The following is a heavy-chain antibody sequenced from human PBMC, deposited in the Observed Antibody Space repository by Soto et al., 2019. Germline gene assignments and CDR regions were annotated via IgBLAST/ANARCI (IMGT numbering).Heavy chain of an antibody. CDR2: INAGNGNT. D-gene: IGHD5-12*01. CDR1: GYTFTSYA. V-gene: IGHV1-3*01. J-gene: IGHJ6*03. Sequence: ASVNVSCKAAGYTFTSYAMHWVRQAPGQRLEWMGWINAGNGNTKYSQKFQGRVTITRDTSASTAYMELSSLRSEDTAVYYCARGFRGVATTYYYYYYMDVWGKGTTVTVSS. CDR3: ARGFRGVATTYYYYYYMDV.